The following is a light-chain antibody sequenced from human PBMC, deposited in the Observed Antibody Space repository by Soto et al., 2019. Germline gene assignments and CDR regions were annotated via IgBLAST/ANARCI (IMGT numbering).Light chain of an antibody. Sequence: DLQMTQSPSSLSASVGDRVTITCRASQSISGFLNWYQQTPGKAPKLLIYGASTLLSAVPSRFSGSGSGTDFTLTINSLQLEDFATYYCQQTYGTPFTFGPGTKVEIK. CDR1: QSISGF. CDR2: GAS. CDR3: QQTYGTPFT. J-gene: IGKJ3*01. V-gene: IGKV1-39*01.